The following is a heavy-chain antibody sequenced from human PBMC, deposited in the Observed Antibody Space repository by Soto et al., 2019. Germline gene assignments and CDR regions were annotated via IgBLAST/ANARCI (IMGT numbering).Heavy chain of an antibody. CDR3: ATATPCNSTSRYFGAFEI. V-gene: IGHV3-7*03. J-gene: IGHJ3*02. CDR1: GFTFSSYW. D-gene: IGHD2-2*01. CDR2: IKQGGGEK. Sequence: EVQLVESGGGLVQPGGSLRLSCAASGFTFSSYWMNWVRQAPGKGLEWLDNIKQGGGEKFYVESVQGRLTNSRDNAKNTMYLPTNSLSAEDTAVYYCATATPCNSTSRYFGAFEIWGHGTMVTVSS.